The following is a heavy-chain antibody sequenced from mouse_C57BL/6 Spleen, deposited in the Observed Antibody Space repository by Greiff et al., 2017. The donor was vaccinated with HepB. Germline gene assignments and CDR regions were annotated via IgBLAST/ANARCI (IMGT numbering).Heavy chain of an antibody. CDR2: IRSKSNNYAT. J-gene: IGHJ2*01. Sequence: EVMLVESGGGLVQPKGSLKLSCAASGFSFNTYAMNWVRQAPGKGLEWVARIRSKSNNYATYYADSVKDRFTISRDDSESMLYLQMNNLKTEDTAMYYCVRGRQLGLDYWGQGTTLTVSS. D-gene: IGHD4-1*02. CDR3: VRGRQLGLDY. V-gene: IGHV10-1*01. CDR1: GFSFNTYA.